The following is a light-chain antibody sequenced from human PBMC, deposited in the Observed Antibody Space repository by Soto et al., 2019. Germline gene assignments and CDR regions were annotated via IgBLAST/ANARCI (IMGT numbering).Light chain of an antibody. J-gene: IGKJ4*01. Sequence: AIRMTQSPSSLSASTGDRVTITCRASQGISSYLAWYQQKPGKAPKLLIYAASTLQSGVPSRFSGSGSGTDFTLTISCLQSEDFATYYCRQYYSYQLTFGGGTKVDIK. V-gene: IGKV1-8*01. CDR3: RQYYSYQLT. CDR2: AAS. CDR1: QGISSY.